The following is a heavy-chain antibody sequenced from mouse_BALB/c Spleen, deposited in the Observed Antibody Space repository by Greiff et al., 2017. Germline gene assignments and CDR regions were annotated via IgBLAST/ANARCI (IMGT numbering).Heavy chain of an antibody. CDR1: GFTFSDYY. Sequence: EVKVVESGGGLVKPGGSLKLSCAASGFTFSDYYMYWVRQTPEKRLEWVATISDGGSYTYYPDSVKGRFTISRDNAKNNLYLQMSSLKSEDTAMYYCARDGAATMITTGAMDYWGQGTSVTVSS. CDR3: ARDGAATMITTGAMDY. D-gene: IGHD2-4*01. J-gene: IGHJ4*01. V-gene: IGHV5-4*02. CDR2: ISDGGSYT.